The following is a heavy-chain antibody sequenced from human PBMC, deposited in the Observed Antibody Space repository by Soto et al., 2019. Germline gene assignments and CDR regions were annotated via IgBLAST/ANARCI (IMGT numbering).Heavy chain of an antibody. Sequence: SETLSLTCAVSGYSISSGYYWGWIRQPPGKGLEWIGSIYHSGSTYYNPSLKSRVTISVDTSKNQFSLKLSSVTASDTAVYYCARDKVAAAGTVWFDPWGQGTLVT. CDR1: GYSISSGYY. CDR2: IYHSGST. D-gene: IGHD6-13*01. J-gene: IGHJ5*02. V-gene: IGHV4-38-2*02. CDR3: ARDKVAAAGTVWFDP.